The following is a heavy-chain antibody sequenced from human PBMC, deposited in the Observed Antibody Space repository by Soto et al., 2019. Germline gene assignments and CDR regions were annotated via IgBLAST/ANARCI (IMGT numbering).Heavy chain of an antibody. CDR1: GVSVSSDDYY. J-gene: IGHJ4*02. CDR3: AREGGESSDGLYYFDS. D-gene: IGHD3-16*01. Sequence: SETLSLTCSVSGVSVSSDDYYWNWIRQPPGKGLEWIGHNYIRGRTDYNPSLRSRVAISLDTSKNQFSLKLSSVTAADTAVYFCAREGGESSDGLYYFDSWGQGSLVTVSS. CDR2: NYIRGRT. V-gene: IGHV4-61*08.